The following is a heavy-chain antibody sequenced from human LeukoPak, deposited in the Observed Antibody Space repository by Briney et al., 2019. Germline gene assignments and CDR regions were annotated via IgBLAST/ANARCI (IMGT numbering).Heavy chain of an antibody. Sequence: EASVKVSCKASGGTFSSYTISWVRQAPGQGLEWMGRIIPILGIANYAQKFQGRVTITADKSTRTAHMELSSLRCDDTALYYCATPGYFDWLLPFDYWGQGTLVTVSS. J-gene: IGHJ4*02. CDR2: IIPILGIA. D-gene: IGHD3-9*01. V-gene: IGHV1-69*02. CDR1: GGTFSSYT. CDR3: ATPGYFDWLLPFDY.